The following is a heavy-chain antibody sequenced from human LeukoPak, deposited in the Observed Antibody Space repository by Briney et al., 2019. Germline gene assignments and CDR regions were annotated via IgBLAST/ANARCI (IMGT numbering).Heavy chain of an antibody. Sequence: ASVKVSCKSAGDTFKTYFINWGRQAPGQGLEWMGCISGYNGNTDYAPKFQGRVTMTIDTSANTAYMEVRSLSSDDTAVYYCARENYDIMTGFSGGFDYWGQGTLVTVSS. J-gene: IGHJ4*02. CDR1: GDTFKTYF. V-gene: IGHV1-18*01. CDR2: ISGYNGNT. CDR3: ARENYDIMTGFSGGFDY. D-gene: IGHD3-9*01.